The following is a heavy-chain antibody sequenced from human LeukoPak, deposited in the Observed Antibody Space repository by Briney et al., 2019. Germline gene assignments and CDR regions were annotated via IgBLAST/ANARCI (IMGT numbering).Heavy chain of an antibody. Sequence: GGSLRLSCRGSGFIFRNYAMSWVRQASGKGLEWVSVISGSGTKTYYADSVKGRFTISRDNSKNTLYLQMNNLRAEDTAVYYCAKEPQNCGVGSCTPEIARGYSWFDPWGQGTLVTVSP. D-gene: IGHD2-15*01. CDR3: AKEPQNCGVGSCTPEIARGYSWFDP. V-gene: IGHV3-23*01. J-gene: IGHJ5*02. CDR1: GFIFRNYA. CDR2: ISGSGTKT.